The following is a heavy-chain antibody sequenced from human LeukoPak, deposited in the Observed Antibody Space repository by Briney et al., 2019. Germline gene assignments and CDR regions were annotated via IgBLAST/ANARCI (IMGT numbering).Heavy chain of an antibody. D-gene: IGHD3-22*01. CDR3: ARVLYDYDSSGYYYYFDS. Sequence: SETLSLTCTVSGGSISSYYWSWIRQPPGKGLEWVGYIYYSGSTNYNPSLKSRVTISVDTSKNQFSLKLSSVTAADTAVYYCARVLYDYDSSGYYYYFDSWGQGTLVTVSS. J-gene: IGHJ4*02. CDR2: IYYSGST. V-gene: IGHV4-59*01. CDR1: GGSISSYY.